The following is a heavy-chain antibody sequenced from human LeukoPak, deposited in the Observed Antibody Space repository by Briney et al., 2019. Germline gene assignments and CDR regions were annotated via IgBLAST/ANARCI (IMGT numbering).Heavy chain of an antibody. CDR1: GGSFSGYY. D-gene: IGHD3/OR15-3a*01. CDR2: IYSSGST. CDR3: ARHLDWKGITFDS. V-gene: IGHV4-59*08. Sequence: NSSETLSLTCAVYGGSFSGYYWSWIRQPPGKGLEWMGYIYSSGSTKYNPSLNSRVSMSVDTSKSHFSLRLRSVTAADTAVYYCARHLDWKGITFDSWGQGLLVTVSS. J-gene: IGHJ4*02.